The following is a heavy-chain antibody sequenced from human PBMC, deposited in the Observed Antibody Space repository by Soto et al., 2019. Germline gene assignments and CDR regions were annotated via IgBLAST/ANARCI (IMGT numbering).Heavy chain of an antibody. J-gene: IGHJ3*02. CDR1: GGSLSGHY. CDR2: ITHSGST. V-gene: IGHV4-34*01. D-gene: IGHD5-12*01. CDR3: ARHNIVPTILFSGSLDI. Sequence: SETLSLTCAVYGGSLSGHYGTWIRQPPGKGLEWIGEITHSGSTNYNPSLKSRVTISVDTSKNQFSLKLSSVTAADTAVYYCARHNIVPTILFSGSLDIWGQGTMVTVSS.